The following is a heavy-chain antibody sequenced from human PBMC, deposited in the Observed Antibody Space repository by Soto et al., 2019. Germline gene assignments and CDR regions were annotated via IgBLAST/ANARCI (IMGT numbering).Heavy chain of an antibody. D-gene: IGHD2-2*01. CDR3: ARDPLDCXSXXXYEXWFDP. CDR1: GGTFSSYT. V-gene: IGHV1-69*08. CDR2: IIPILGIA. Sequence: QVQLVQSGAEVKKPGSSVKVSCKASGGTFSSYTISWVRQAPGQGLEWMGRIIPILGIANYAQKFQGRVTITADKSTSTAYMELSSLRSEDTAVYYCARDPLDCXSXXXYEXWFDPWGQGTLVTVSS. J-gene: IGHJ5*02.